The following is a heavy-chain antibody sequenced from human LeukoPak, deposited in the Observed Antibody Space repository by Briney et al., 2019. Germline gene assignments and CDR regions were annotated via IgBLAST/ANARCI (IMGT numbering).Heavy chain of an antibody. CDR3: ARSVGATPYY. Sequence: SETLSLTCSVSGGSISSSNYYWGWIRQPPGKGLEWIGSIYYSGSTYYNPSLKSRVTISVDTSKNQFSLKLNSVTAADTAVYYCARSVGATPYYWGQGTLVTVSS. CDR2: IYYSGST. V-gene: IGHV4-39*01. J-gene: IGHJ4*02. CDR1: GGSISSSNYY. D-gene: IGHD1-26*01.